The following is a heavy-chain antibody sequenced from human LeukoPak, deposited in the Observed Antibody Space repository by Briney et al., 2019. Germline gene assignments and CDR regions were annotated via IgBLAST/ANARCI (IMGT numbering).Heavy chain of an antibody. CDR1: GGSIRNYY. Sequence: PSETLSLTCSLSGGSIRNYYWRWIRQPPGKGLESIGYMNYNRKPKYNPSFGSRVTMSVDTSKNQFSLNLRSVTPADTAVYYCARGLDYGDSIDYWGQGTLVTVSS. CDR2: MNYNRKP. CDR3: ARGLDYGDSIDY. V-gene: IGHV4-59*01. D-gene: IGHD4-17*01. J-gene: IGHJ4*02.